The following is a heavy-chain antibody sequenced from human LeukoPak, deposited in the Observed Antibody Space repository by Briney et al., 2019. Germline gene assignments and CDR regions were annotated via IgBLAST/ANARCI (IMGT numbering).Heavy chain of an antibody. CDR1: GGSVSSSGYY. D-gene: IGHD4-17*01. J-gene: IGHJ4*02. V-gene: IGHV4-39*07. CDR2: IHYGGST. Sequence: PSETLSLTCTVSGGSVSSSGYYWGWLRQPPGKGLEWIAVIHYGGSTYYNPSLKSRVTIPLDTSKNQFSLKLSSVTAADTAVYYCARERDYGHYFDYWGQGTLVTVSS. CDR3: ARERDYGHYFDY.